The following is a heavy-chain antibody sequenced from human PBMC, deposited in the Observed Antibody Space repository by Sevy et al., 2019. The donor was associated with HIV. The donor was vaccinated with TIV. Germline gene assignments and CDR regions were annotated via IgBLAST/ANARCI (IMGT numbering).Heavy chain of an antibody. CDR2: IYYTGSS. D-gene: IGHD3-3*01. Sequence: SETLSLTCTVSGDSIRSQSHYWAWIRQSPGKGLEWIASIYYTGSSYNNLSLRGRVTISVDTSKEQISLKLTSVTAADTAVYFCARQVRFSGVIINHFDYWGHGTLVTVSS. CDR3: ARQVRFSGVIINHFDY. J-gene: IGHJ4*01. V-gene: IGHV4-39*01. CDR1: GDSIRSQSHY.